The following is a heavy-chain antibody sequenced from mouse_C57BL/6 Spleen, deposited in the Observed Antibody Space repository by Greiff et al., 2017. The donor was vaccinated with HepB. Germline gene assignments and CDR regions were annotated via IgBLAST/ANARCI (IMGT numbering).Heavy chain of an antibody. J-gene: IGHJ4*01. Sequence: QVQLQQPGAELVKPGASVKMSCKASGYTFTSYWITWVKQRPGQGLEWIGEIYPGSGSTNYNEKFKSKATLTVDTSSSTAYMQLSSLTSEDSAVYYCARWVYYYAMDYWGQGTSVTVSS. CDR2: IYPGSGST. CDR3: ARWVYYYAMDY. V-gene: IGHV1-55*01. CDR1: GYTFTSYW.